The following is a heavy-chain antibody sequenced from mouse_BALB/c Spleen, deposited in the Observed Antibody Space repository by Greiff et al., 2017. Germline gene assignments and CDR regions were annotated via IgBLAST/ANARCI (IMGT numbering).Heavy chain of an antibody. CDR2: IYPGDGDT. CDR1: GYTFTSYW. CDR3: ARVGDGAYYYAMDY. D-gene: IGHD1-3*01. V-gene: IGHV1-87*01. Sequence: QVQLQQSGAELARPGASVKLSCKASGYTFTSYWMQWVKQRPGQGLEWIGAIYPGDGDTRYTQKFKGKATLTADKSSSTAYMQLSSLASEDSAVYYCARVGDGAYYYAMDYWGQGTSVTVSS. J-gene: IGHJ4*01.